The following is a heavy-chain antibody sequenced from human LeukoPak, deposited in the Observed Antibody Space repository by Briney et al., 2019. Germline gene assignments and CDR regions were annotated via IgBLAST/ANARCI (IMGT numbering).Heavy chain of an antibody. CDR3: ARHAVRDGYNRHNDY. CDR2: IYPGDSDT. CDR1: GYSFTSYW. V-gene: IGHV5-51*01. J-gene: IGHJ4*02. Sequence: GESLKISCKGSGYSFTSYWIGWVRQMPGEGLEWMGIIYPGDSDTRYSPSFQGQVTISADKSISTAYLQWSSLKASDTAMYYCARHAVRDGYNRHNDYWGQGTLVTVSS. D-gene: IGHD5-24*01.